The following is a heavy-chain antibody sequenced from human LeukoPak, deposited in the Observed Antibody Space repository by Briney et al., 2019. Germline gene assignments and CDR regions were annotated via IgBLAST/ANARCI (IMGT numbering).Heavy chain of an antibody. Sequence: WASVKVSCKASGGTFTSYTISWVRQAPGQGLEWMGGIIPIFGTANYAQKFQGRVTITADESTSTAYMELSSLRSEDTAVYYCARGEEDVDTAMVTYYYYMDVWGKGTTVTVSS. J-gene: IGHJ6*03. CDR3: ARGEEDVDTAMVTYYYYMDV. CDR1: GGTFTSYT. V-gene: IGHV1-69*01. CDR2: IIPIFGTA. D-gene: IGHD5-18*01.